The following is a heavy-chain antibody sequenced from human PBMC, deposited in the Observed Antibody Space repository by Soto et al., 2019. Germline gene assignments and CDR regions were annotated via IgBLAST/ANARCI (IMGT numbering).Heavy chain of an antibody. Sequence: EVQLVESGGGLVQPGGSLRLSCAASGFTFSSYWMHWVRQAPGKGLVWVSSISTDASSTCYADPVKGRFTISRDNAKNTLYLRMNSVRAEDTAVYYCERLPNKSPQNWGQGTLVIVSP. J-gene: IGHJ1*01. CDR3: ERLPNKSPQN. V-gene: IGHV3-74*01. CDR2: ISTDASST. CDR1: GFTFSSYW.